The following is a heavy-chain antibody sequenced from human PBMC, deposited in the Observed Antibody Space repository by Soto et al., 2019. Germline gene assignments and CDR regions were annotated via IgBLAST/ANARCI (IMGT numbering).Heavy chain of an antibody. CDR2: ISSSSSYT. J-gene: IGHJ4*02. CDR1: GFTFSDYY. CDR3: ARDPAGDGYYFDY. V-gene: IGHV3-11*06. D-gene: IGHD7-27*01. Sequence: GWSLRLSCAASGFTFSDYYMSWIRQAPGKGLEWVSYISSSSSYTNYADSVKGRFTISRDNAKNSLYLQMNSLRAEDTAVYYCARDPAGDGYYFDYWGQGTLVTVSS.